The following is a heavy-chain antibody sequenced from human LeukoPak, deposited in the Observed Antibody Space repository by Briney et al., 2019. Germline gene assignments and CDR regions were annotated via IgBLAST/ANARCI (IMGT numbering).Heavy chain of an antibody. CDR1: GYTFTSYG. Sequence: VASVKVSCKASGYTFTSYGISWVRQAPGQGLEWMGGIIPIFGTANYAQKFQGRVTITADESTSTAYMELSSLRSEDTAVYYCAREGLGVVVPAAMENWGQGTLVTVSS. D-gene: IGHD2-2*01. CDR3: AREGLGVVVPAAMEN. J-gene: IGHJ4*02. V-gene: IGHV1-69*13. CDR2: IIPIFGTA.